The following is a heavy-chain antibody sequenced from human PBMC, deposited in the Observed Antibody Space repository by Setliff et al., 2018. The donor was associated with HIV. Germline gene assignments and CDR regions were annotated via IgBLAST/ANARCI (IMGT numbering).Heavy chain of an antibody. CDR1: GGSISSYY. V-gene: IGHV4-4*07. J-gene: IGHJ6*03. Sequence: LTCTVSGGSISSYYWSWIRQPAGKGLEWIGHIYTSGSTNYNPSLKSRVTMSVDTSKNQFSLKLSSVTAADTAVYYCARDVPWGDYYYYMDVWGKGTTVTVS. D-gene: IGHD3-16*01. CDR2: IYTSGST. CDR3: ARDVPWGDYYYYMDV.